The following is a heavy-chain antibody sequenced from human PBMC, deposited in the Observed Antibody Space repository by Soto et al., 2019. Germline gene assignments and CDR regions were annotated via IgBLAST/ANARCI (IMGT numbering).Heavy chain of an antibody. D-gene: IGHD3-10*01. Sequence: SENRSPTFTVSSGSISTNSDIWDWLRQTTGEGLEWIGSISYSGSTYYNPSLKSRVTISIDTSKNQFSLKLSSVTAPDTAVYYCARNHYGSGSYSLYYYYGMDVWGQGTTVT. CDR3: ARNHYGSGSYSLYYYYGMDV. CDR1: SGSISTNSDI. J-gene: IGHJ6*02. CDR2: ISYSGST. V-gene: IGHV4-39*01.